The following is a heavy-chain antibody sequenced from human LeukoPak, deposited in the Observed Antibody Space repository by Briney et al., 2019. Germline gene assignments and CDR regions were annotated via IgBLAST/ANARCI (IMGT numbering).Heavy chain of an antibody. CDR3: AREREQLVPPYYYYGMDV. J-gene: IGHJ6*02. CDR2: IYYSGST. D-gene: IGHD6-13*01. Sequence: SETLSLTCTVSGGSISSYYWSWIRQPPGQGLEWIGYIYYSGSTNYNPSLKSRVTISVDTSKSQFSLKLSSVTAADTAVYYCAREREQLVPPYYYYGMDVWGQGTTVTVSS. V-gene: IGHV4-59*01. CDR1: GGSISSYY.